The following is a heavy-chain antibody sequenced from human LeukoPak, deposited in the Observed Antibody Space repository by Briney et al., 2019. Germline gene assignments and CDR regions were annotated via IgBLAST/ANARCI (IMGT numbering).Heavy chain of an antibody. CDR3: AGGQYYYDSSGYYPPVY. V-gene: IGHV4-59*01. D-gene: IGHD3-22*01. CDR1: GGSISSYY. CDR2: IYYSGST. Sequence: PSETLSLTCTVSGGSISSYYWSWIRQPPGKGLEWIGYIYYSGSTNYNPSLKMRVTISVDASKNQFSLKLSSVTAADTAVYYCAGGQYYYDSSGYYPPVYWGQGTLVTVSS. J-gene: IGHJ4*02.